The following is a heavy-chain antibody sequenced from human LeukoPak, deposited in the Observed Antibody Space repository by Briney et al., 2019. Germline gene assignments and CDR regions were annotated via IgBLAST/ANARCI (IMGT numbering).Heavy chain of an antibody. CDR3: ARKAYGSSGLGY. V-gene: IGHV1-2*02. CDR2: ISPNSGGT. Sequence: ASVKVSCKTSGYTFTTYYMHWVRQAPGQGPEWMGWISPNSGGTKYAQKFQGRVTMTRDTSISTAYMELSGLTSDDTAVYYCARKAYGSSGLGYWGQGTLVTVSS. CDR1: GYTFTTYY. D-gene: IGHD3-22*01. J-gene: IGHJ4*02.